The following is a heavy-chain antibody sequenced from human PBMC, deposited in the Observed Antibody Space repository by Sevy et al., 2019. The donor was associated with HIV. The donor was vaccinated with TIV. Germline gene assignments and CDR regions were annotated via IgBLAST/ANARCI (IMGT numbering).Heavy chain of an antibody. J-gene: IGHJ6*02. V-gene: IGHV3-7*01. CDR3: ARDPRDDFWSSNYGMDV. D-gene: IGHD3-3*01. Sequence: GESLKISCAASGFTFSSYWMSWVRQAPGKGLEWVANIKQDGSEKYYVDSVKGRFTISRDNAKNSLYLQMNSLRAEDTAVYYCARDPRDDFWSSNYGMDVWGQGTTVTVSS. CDR2: IKQDGSEK. CDR1: GFTFSSYW.